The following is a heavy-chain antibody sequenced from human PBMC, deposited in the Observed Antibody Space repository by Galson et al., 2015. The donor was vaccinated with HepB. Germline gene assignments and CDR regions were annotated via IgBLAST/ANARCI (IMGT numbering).Heavy chain of an antibody. Sequence: SVKVSCKASGYSFTRYGITWVRQAPGQGLEWMGWISTYNGDTNYAQKLQGRVTMTTNVSTRTAHMELRSLRSDDTAIYYCARTVDGYNYELFYWGQGTLVTVSS. CDR3: ARTVDGYNYELFY. D-gene: IGHD5-24*01. CDR2: ISTYNGDT. J-gene: IGHJ4*02. V-gene: IGHV1-18*04. CDR1: GYSFTRYG.